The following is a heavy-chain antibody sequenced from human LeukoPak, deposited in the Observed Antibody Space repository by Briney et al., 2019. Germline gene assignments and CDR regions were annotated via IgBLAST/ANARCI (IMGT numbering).Heavy chain of an antibody. CDR2: INPNSGGT. D-gene: IGHD2-2*01. J-gene: IGHJ5*02. CDR3: ARGYCSSTSCFGFDP. CDR1: GYTFTGYY. Sequence: ASVKVSCKASGYTFTGYYTHWVRQAPGQGLEWMGWINPNSGGTNYAQKFQGRVTMTRDTSISTAYMELSRLRSDDTAVYYCARGYCSSTSCFGFDPWGQGTLVTVSS. V-gene: IGHV1-2*02.